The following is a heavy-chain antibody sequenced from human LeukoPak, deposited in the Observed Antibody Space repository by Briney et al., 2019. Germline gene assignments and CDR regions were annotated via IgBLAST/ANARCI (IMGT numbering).Heavy chain of an antibody. V-gene: IGHV1-24*01. CDR1: GYTLTELS. CDR2: FDPEDGET. D-gene: IGHD6-19*01. J-gene: IGHJ5*02. CDR3: ARDPSNTSGWKTWFDP. Sequence: ASVKVSCKVSGYTLTELSMHWVRQAPGKGLEWMGGFDPEDGETIYAQNLQGRVTLTTNTLTTTAYLELRSLTSDDTAVYYCARDPSNTSGWKTWFDPWGQGTLVTVSS.